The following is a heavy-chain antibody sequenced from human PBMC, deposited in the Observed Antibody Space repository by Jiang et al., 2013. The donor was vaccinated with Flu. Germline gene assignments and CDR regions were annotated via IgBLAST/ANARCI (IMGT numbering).Heavy chain of an antibody. Sequence: QLLESGGGLVQPGGSLRLSCAASGFTFSSYAMSWVRQAPGKGLEWVSAISGSGGSTYYADSVKGRFTISRDNSKNTLYLQMNSLRAEDTAVYYCATDTGVLRYFDWLLRYWGQGTLVTVSS. V-gene: IGHV3-23*01. CDR1: GFTFSSYA. CDR2: ISGSGGST. D-gene: IGHD3-9*01. CDR3: ATDTGVLRYFDWLLRY. J-gene: IGHJ4*02.